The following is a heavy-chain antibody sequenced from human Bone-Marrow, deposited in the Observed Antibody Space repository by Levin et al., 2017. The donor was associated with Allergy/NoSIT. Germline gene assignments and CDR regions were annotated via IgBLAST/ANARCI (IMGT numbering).Heavy chain of an antibody. V-gene: IGHV1-69*01. D-gene: IGHD3-10*01. J-gene: IGHJ4*02. CDR2: IIPAFGST. CDR3: ARARDGYYGSGSFDF. CDR1: GGRFSNYA. Sequence: KISCKASGGRFSNYAISWVRQAPGQGLEWMGGIIPAFGSTNYAQKFQGRGTIIADESTSTAYMELRSLKSEDTAVDSCARARDGYYGSGSFDFWGQGTLLTVSS.